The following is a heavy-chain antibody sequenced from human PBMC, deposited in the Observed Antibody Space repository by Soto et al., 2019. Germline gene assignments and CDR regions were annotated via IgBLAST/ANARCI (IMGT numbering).Heavy chain of an antibody. D-gene: IGHD6-6*01. CDR3: ARGPRKQLVGERGYYYYYGMDV. CDR1: GFTFSSYS. V-gene: IGHV3-21*01. CDR2: ISSSSSYI. Sequence: PGGSLRLSCAASGFTFSSYSMNWVRQAPGKGLEWVSSISSSSSYIYYADSVKGRFTISRDNAKNSLYLQMNSLRAEDTAVYYCARGPRKQLVGERGYYYYYGMDVWGQGTTVTVSS. J-gene: IGHJ6*02.